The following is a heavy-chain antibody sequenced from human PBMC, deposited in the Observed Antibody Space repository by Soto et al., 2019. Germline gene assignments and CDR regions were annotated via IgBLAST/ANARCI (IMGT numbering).Heavy chain of an antibody. CDR1: GFTLSSYG. Sequence: PGGSLRLSCAASGFTLSSYGMHWVRQAPGKGLEWVAVIWYDGSNKYYADSVKGRFTISRDNSKNTLYLQMSSLRAEDTAVYYCARTHINGHKASMDVWGQGTTVTVSS. CDR3: ARTHINGHKASMDV. J-gene: IGHJ6*02. V-gene: IGHV3-33*01. CDR2: IWYDGSNK.